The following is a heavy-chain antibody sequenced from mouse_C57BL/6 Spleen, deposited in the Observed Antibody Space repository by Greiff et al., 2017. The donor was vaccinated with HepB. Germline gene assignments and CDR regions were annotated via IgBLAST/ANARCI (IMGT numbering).Heavy chain of an antibody. Sequence: QVQLQQPGAELVKPGASVKLSCKASGYTFTSYWMQWVKQRPGQGLEWIGEIDPSDSYTNYNQKFKGKATLTVDTSSSTAYMQLSSLTSEDSAVYYCARSQGSGYSNLYYYAMDYWGQGTSVTVSS. D-gene: IGHD2-5*01. CDR3: ARSQGSGYSNLYYYAMDY. CDR2: IDPSDSYT. J-gene: IGHJ4*01. CDR1: GYTFTSYW. V-gene: IGHV1-50*01.